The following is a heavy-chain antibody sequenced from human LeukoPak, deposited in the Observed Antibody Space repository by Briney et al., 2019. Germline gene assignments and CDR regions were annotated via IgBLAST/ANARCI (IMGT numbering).Heavy chain of an antibody. CDR2: MKQDGSEK. V-gene: IGHV3-7*03. Sequence: PGGSLRLSCAVSGFTFSSYWMSWVRQAPGKGLEWVANMKQDGSEKDHVDSVEGRFTISRDNAKNLLYLQMNSLRAEDTAVYYCARVYSSSSGNNAFDIWGQGTRVTVSS. CDR1: GFTFSSYW. CDR3: ARVYSSSSGNNAFDI. J-gene: IGHJ3*02. D-gene: IGHD6-6*01.